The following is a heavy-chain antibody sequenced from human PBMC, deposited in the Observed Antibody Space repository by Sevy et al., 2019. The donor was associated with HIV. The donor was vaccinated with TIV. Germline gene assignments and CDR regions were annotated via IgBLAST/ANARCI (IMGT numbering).Heavy chain of an antibody. CDR1: GFTFSSYS. CDR2: ISSSSSTI. J-gene: IGHJ6*02. Sequence: GGSLRLSCAASGFTFSSYSMNWVRQAPGKGLEWVSYISSSSSTIYYADSVKGQFTMSRDNAKNSLYLQMNSLRDEDTSVYYCARDREEYYGSGSYYSPPLYYYGMDVWGQGTTVTVSS. CDR3: ARDREEYYGSGSYYSPPLYYYGMDV. V-gene: IGHV3-48*02. D-gene: IGHD3-10*01.